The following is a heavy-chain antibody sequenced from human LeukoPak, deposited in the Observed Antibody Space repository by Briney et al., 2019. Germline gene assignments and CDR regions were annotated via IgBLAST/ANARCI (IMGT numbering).Heavy chain of an antibody. CDR1: GYTFSSYG. Sequence: ASVKVSCKASGYTFSSYGISWVRQAPGQGLEWMGWISAYNGNTNYAQKLQGRVTMTTDTSTSTAYMELSSLRSEDTAVYYCARSNLNSYGSYYFDYWGQGTLVTVSS. V-gene: IGHV1-18*01. J-gene: IGHJ4*02. CDR2: ISAYNGNT. CDR3: ARSNLNSYGSYYFDY. D-gene: IGHD5-18*01.